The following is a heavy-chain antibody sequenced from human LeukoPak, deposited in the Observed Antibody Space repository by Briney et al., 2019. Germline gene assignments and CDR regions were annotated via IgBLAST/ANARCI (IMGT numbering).Heavy chain of an antibody. CDR1: GVSVRSFY. CDR3: ARESPTSYFGLDV. V-gene: IGHV4-4*07. CDR2: IYTSGST. Sequence: SETLSLTCTVSGVSVRSFYWSWIRQPAGKGLEWIGRIYTSGSTNYNPSLKSRVTISVDTSKNQFSLKLSSVTAADTAVYYCARESPTSYFGLDVWGQGTTVTVSS. J-gene: IGHJ6*02.